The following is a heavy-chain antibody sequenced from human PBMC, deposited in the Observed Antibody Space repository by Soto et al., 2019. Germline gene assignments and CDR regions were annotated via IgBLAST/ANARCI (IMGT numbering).Heavy chain of an antibody. D-gene: IGHD3-16*01. CDR3: VMVDNYVTPTPQDV. J-gene: IGHJ6*02. Sequence: QVQLVQSGDEVTKPGASVKVSCKASGYIFVNYGIAWVRQAPGQGLEWMGWISPYTGNTHSATKIQGTLTMTTGTSTSTAYMDLGSLTSDDTAVYYCVMVDNYVTPTPQDVWGQGTTVTVSS. V-gene: IGHV1-18*01. CDR2: ISPYTGNT. CDR1: GYIFVNYG.